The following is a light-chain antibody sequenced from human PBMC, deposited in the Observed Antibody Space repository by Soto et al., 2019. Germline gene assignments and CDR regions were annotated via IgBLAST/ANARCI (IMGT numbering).Light chain of an antibody. J-gene: IGLJ3*02. CDR3: ATWDDSLDGLV. Sequence: QSVLTQPPSVSEAPRQNVSISCSGSSSNIGRNAVNWYQQFPGKAPKLLVYYDDLLPSGVSDRFSGSRSGTSASLAISGLQSEDEADYYCATWDDSLDGLVFGGGTKLTVL. CDR2: YDD. V-gene: IGLV1-36*01. CDR1: SSNIGRNA.